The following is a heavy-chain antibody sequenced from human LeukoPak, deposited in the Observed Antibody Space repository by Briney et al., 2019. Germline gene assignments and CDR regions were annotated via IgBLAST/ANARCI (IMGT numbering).Heavy chain of an antibody. J-gene: IGHJ4*02. CDR3: AKDLLAGGSYLIIDY. CDR1: GFTFSSYG. D-gene: IGHD1-26*01. V-gene: IGHV3-23*01. Sequence: GGSLRLSCAASGFTFSSYGMSWVRQAPGKGLEWVSAISGSGGSTYYADSVKGRFTISRDNSKNTLYLQMNSLRAEDTAVYYCAKDLLAGGSYLIIDYWGQGTLVTVSS. CDR2: ISGSGGST.